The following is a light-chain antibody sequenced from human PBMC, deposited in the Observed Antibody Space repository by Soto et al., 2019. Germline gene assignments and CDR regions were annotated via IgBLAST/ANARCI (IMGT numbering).Light chain of an antibody. Sequence: EIVMTQSPATLSVSPGERATLSCRASQSVSSNLAWYQQKPCQAPRLLIYGASTRATGIPARFSGSGSGTEFTLTISSLQSEDFAVYYCQHYNNWPPWTFGRGTKVEIK. V-gene: IGKV3-15*01. CDR3: QHYNNWPPWT. CDR2: GAS. CDR1: QSVSSN. J-gene: IGKJ1*01.